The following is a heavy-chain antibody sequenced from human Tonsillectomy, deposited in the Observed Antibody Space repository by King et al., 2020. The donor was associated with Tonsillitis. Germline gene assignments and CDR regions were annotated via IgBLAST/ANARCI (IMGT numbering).Heavy chain of an antibody. CDR1: GFTFSSYG. CDR3: AGEGYGSGSYYDYYYYAMDV. J-gene: IGHJ6*02. D-gene: IGHD3-10*01. CDR2: IWYDGSNK. V-gene: IGHV3-33*01. Sequence: VQLVESGGGVVQPGRSLRLSCAASGFTFSSYGMHWVRQAPGKGLEWVAVIWYDGSNKYYADSVKGRFTISRDNSKNTLYLQMNSLRAEDTAVYYCAGEGYGSGSYYDYYYYAMDVWGQGTTVTVSS.